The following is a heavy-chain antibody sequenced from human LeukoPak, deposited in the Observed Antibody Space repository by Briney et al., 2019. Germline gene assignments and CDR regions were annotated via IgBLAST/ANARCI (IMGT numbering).Heavy chain of an antibody. V-gene: IGHV1-18*01. CDR1: GYTFTSYG. J-gene: IGHJ2*01. Sequence: ASVKVSCKASGYTFTSYGISWVRQAPGQGREWMGWISAYNGNTNYAQKLQGRVTMTTDTSTSTAYMELRSMRSDDTAVYYCARDTAMAPNWYFDLWGRGTLVTVSS. CDR2: ISAYNGNT. CDR3: ARDTAMAPNWYFDL. D-gene: IGHD5-18*01.